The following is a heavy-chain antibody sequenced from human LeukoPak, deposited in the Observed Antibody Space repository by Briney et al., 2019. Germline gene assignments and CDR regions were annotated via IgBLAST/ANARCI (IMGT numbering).Heavy chain of an antibody. CDR2: ISSSSSYI. CDR3: ARENSMVRVYYYYYMDV. CDR1: GFTFSSYS. D-gene: IGHD3-10*01. V-gene: IGHV3-21*01. Sequence: GGSLRLSCAASGFTFSSYSMNWVRQAPGKGLEWVSSISSSSSYIYYADSVKGRFTISRDNAKNSLYLQMNSLRAEDTAVYYCARENSMVRVYYYYYMDVWGKGTTVTVSS. J-gene: IGHJ6*03.